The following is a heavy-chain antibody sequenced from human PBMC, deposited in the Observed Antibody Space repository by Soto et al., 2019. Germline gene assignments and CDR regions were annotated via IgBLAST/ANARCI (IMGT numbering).Heavy chain of an antibody. V-gene: IGHV1-8*01. J-gene: IGHJ6*02. CDR3: ERGQLGRYIVYRPYHCSRHV. D-gene: IGHD2-15*01. CDR1: GYTFTSYD. CDR2: MNPNSGNT. Sequence: ASVTVSCKASGYTFTSYDVNWVRQATGQGLEWMGWMNPNSGNTGYAQKFKGRVTMTRNTSISTAYMELSSLRSEDTAVYYCERGQLGRYIVYRPYHCSRHVCCQ.